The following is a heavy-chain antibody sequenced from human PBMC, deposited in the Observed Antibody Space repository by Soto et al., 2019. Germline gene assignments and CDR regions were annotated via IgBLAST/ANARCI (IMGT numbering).Heavy chain of an antibody. J-gene: IGHJ4*02. V-gene: IGHV3-30-3*01. CDR3: ATEMTTIHLRYFFDY. D-gene: IGHD4-4*01. CDR2: ISYDGNNK. Sequence: GGSLRLSCAASGFTFSSYAMHWVRQAPGKGLEWVAVISYDGNNKYYADSVKGRFTISRDNSKNTLYLQMNSLRPEDTAVYFCATEMTTIHLRYFFDYWGQGTLVTVSS. CDR1: GFTFSSYA.